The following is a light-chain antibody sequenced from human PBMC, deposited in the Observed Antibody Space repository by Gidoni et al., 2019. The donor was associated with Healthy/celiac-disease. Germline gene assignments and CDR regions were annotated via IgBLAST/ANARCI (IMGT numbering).Light chain of an antibody. J-gene: IGLJ3*02. CDR3: CSYAGWV. Sequence: QSALTQPASVSGSPGQSITISCTGTSSDVGSYNLVSWYQQHPGKAPQLMIYEVSKRPSGVSNRFSGSKSGNTASLTISGLQAEDEADYYCCSYAGWVFGGGTKLTVL. CDR1: SSDVGSYNL. V-gene: IGLV2-23*02. CDR2: EVS.